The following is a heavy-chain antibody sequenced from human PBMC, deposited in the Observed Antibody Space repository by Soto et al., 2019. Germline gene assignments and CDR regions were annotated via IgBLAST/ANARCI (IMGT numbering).Heavy chain of an antibody. Sequence: EVQLVESGGGLVQPGGSLRLSCEASGFNFSSYDMHWVRQATGKGLEWVSVIGTAGDTFYTGSVKGRFTISRENGKNSLYLQMNSLRAGDTAVYYCARAGQGASCSGGSCYLGASDIWGQGTRVTVSS. D-gene: IGHD2-15*01. CDR3: ARAGQGASCSGGSCYLGASDI. CDR1: GFNFSSYD. V-gene: IGHV3-13*01. CDR2: IGTAGDT. J-gene: IGHJ3*02.